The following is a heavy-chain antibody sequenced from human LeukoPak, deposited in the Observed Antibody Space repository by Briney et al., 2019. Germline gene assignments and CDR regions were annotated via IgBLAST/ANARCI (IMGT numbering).Heavy chain of an antibody. CDR2: MNPNRGNT. D-gene: IGHD3-22*01. J-gene: IGHJ4*02. CDR3: AINYDSSGYYYSSNYYFDY. Sequence: ASVKVSCKASGYTFTSYDINWVRQATGQGLEWMGWMNPNRGNTGYAQKFQGRVTITRNTSISTAYMELSSLRSEDTAVHYCAINYDSSGYYYSSNYYFDYWGQGTLVTVSS. CDR1: GYTFTSYD. V-gene: IGHV1-8*03.